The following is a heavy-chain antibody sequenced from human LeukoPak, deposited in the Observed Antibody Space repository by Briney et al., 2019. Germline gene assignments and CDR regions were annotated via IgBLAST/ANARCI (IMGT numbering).Heavy chain of an antibody. J-gene: IGHJ4*02. CDR2: IYYSGST. Sequence: SSETLSLTCTVSGGSISSSNWWSWVRQPPGKGLEWIGSIYYSGSTYYNPSLKSRVTISVDTSKNQFSLKLSSVTAADTAVYYCARERDGYDYVWGSYRYGIDYWGQGTLVTVSS. D-gene: IGHD3-16*02. CDR3: ARERDGYDYVWGSYRYGIDY. V-gene: IGHV4-4*02. CDR1: GGSISSSNW.